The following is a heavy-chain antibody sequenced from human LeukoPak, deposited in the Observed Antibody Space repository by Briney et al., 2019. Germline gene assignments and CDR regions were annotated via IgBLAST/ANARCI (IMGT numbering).Heavy chain of an antibody. J-gene: IGHJ4*02. Sequence: ASVKVSCKASGYTLTGYYMHWVQQAPGQGLEWMGRINPNSGGTNYAQKFQGRVTMTRDTSISTAYMELSRLRSDDTAVYYCAREGQRQQLAEFDYWGQGTLVTVSS. V-gene: IGHV1-2*06. CDR3: AREGQRQQLAEFDY. CDR1: GYTLTGYY. D-gene: IGHD6-13*01. CDR2: INPNSGGT.